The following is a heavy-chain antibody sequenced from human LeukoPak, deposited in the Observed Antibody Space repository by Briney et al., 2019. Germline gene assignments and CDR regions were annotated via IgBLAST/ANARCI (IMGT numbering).Heavy chain of an antibody. CDR2: IYYTGST. J-gene: IGHJ4*02. CDR3: ARASWNYLIDY. V-gene: IGHV4-39*07. Sequence: SETLSLTCAVSGASISGSGYYLGWIRQPPGKGLEWIGNIYYTGSTYYNPSLKSRVTISVDTSKNQFSLKLSSVTAADTAVYYCARASWNYLIDYWGQGTLVTVSS. CDR1: GASISGSGYY. D-gene: IGHD1-7*01.